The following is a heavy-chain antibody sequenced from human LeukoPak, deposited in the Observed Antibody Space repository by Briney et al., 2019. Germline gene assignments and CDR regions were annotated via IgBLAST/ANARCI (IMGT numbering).Heavy chain of an antibody. CDR1: GFTFSNFW. V-gene: IGHV3-7*01. J-gene: IGHJ4*02. D-gene: IGHD3-10*01. CDR3: ARGGLVRGVISLDFDY. CDR2: IKQDGSEK. Sequence: GGSLRLSCGASGFTFSNFWMSGVGQAPGKGLKGVATIKQDGSEKYYVDSVKGRFTISRDNAKNSLYLQMNSLRAEDTAVYYCARGGLVRGVISLDFDYWGQGTLVTVSS.